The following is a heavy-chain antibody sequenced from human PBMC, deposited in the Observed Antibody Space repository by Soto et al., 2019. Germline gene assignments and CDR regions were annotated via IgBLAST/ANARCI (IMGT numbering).Heavy chain of an antibody. CDR3: ARGSGSGHHGSVDL. J-gene: IGHJ2*01. CDR1: GGSFSGYY. V-gene: IGHV4-34*01. CDR2: INHSGST. Sequence: SETLSLTCAVYGGSFSGYYWSWIRQPPGKGLEWIGEINHSGSTNYNPSLKSRVTISVDTSKNQFSLKLSSVTAADTAVYYCARGSGSGHHGSVDLWCRGTLV. D-gene: IGHD1-26*01.